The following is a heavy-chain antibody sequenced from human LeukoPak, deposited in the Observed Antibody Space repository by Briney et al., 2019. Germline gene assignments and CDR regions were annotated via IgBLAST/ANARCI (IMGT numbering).Heavy chain of an antibody. Sequence: GGSLRLSCAASGFTFSSYAMSWVRQAPGKGLEWVSAISGSGGSTYYADSVKGRFTISRDNSKNTLYLQMNSLRAEDTAVYYCAKDLEYYYDSSGYYEYWGQGTLVTVSS. V-gene: IGHV3-23*01. CDR1: GFTFSSYA. J-gene: IGHJ4*02. CDR3: AKDLEYYYDSSGYYEY. CDR2: ISGSGGST. D-gene: IGHD3-22*01.